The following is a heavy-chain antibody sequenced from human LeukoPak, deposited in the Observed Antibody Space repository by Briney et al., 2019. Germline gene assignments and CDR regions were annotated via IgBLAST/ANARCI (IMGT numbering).Heavy chain of an antibody. Sequence: ASVKVSCKASGYTFTGYYIHWLRQAPGQGLEWMAWLNPYSGATDSAQTFQGRVTVARDTSTTTAYMELNRLTSDDTAVYYCARANGGGAYYPFDHWGQGTLVTVSS. V-gene: IGHV1-2*02. D-gene: IGHD2-21*02. CDR3: ARANGGGAYYPFDH. CDR2: LNPYSGAT. CDR1: GYTFTGYY. J-gene: IGHJ4*02.